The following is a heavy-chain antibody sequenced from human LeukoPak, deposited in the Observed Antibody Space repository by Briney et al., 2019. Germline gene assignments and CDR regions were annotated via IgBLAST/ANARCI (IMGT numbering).Heavy chain of an antibody. CDR3: ARALRTGINFDY. J-gene: IGHJ4*02. CDR1: GGSISSGGYS. CDR2: IYHSGST. Sequence: SETLSLTCAVSGGSISSGGYSWSWIRQPPGKGLEWIGYIYHSGSTYYNPSLKSRVTISVDRSKNQFSLKLGSVTAADTAVYYCARALRTGINFDYWGQGTLVTVSS. D-gene: IGHD3-10*01. V-gene: IGHV4-30-2*01.